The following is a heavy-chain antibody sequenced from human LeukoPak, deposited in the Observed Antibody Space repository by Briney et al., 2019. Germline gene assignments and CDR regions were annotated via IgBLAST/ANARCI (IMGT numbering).Heavy chain of an antibody. Sequence: GGSLRLSCAVAGLTFRNYAMHWVRQAPGKGLEYVSTISNNGGSGYYANSVQGRFTISRDNSKNTLYLQMGSLTTEDMAVYYCVPGALDYVRGAFDIWGQGTSVTVSS. CDR2: ISNNGGSG. CDR3: VPGALDYVRGAFDI. D-gene: IGHD3-16*01. CDR1: GLTFRNYA. V-gene: IGHV3-64*01. J-gene: IGHJ3*02.